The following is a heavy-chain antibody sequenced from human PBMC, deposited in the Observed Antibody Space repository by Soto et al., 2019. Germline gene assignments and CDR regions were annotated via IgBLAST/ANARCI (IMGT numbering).Heavy chain of an antibody. V-gene: IGHV1-46*01. CDR1: GYTFTSYY. CDR3: ARDRRYSYGRNWFDP. D-gene: IGHD5-18*01. Sequence: ASVKVSCKASGYTFTSYYMHWVRRAPGQGLEWMGIINPSGGSTSYAQKFQGRVTMTRDTSTSTVYMELSSLRSEDTAVYYCARDRRYSYGRNWFDPWGQGTLVTVSS. J-gene: IGHJ5*02. CDR2: INPSGGST.